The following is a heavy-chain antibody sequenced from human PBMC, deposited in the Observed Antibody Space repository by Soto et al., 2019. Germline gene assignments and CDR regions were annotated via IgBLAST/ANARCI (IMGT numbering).Heavy chain of an antibody. J-gene: IGHJ6*03. CDR1: GFTFSSYS. V-gene: IGHV3-21*01. CDR3: ARDGGVFGDDVNYYYYYMDV. Sequence: GGSLRLSCAASGFTFSSYSMNWVRQAPGKGLEWVSSISSSSSYIYYADSVKGRFTISRDNAKNSLYLQMNSLRAEDTAVYYCARDGGVFGDDVNYYYYYMDVWGKGTTVTVSS. CDR2: ISSSSSYI. D-gene: IGHD3-16*02.